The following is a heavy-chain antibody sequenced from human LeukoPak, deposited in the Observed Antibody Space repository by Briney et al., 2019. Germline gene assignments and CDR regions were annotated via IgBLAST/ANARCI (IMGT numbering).Heavy chain of an antibody. CDR2: IYHSGST. D-gene: IGHD3-10*01. V-gene: IGHV4-30-4*01. CDR1: GGSISSGDYY. CDR3: ARGSNYYGSGSRLY. J-gene: IGHJ4*02. Sequence: PSQTLSLTCTVSGGSISSGDYYWSWIRQPPGKGLEWIGYIYHSGSTYYNPSLKSRVTISVDTSKNQFSLKLSSVTAADTAVYYCARGSNYYGSGSRLYWGQGTLVTVSS.